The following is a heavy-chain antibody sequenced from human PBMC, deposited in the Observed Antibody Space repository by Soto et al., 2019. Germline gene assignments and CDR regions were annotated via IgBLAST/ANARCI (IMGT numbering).Heavy chain of an antibody. D-gene: IGHD3-10*01. CDR2: IYPGDSDT. J-gene: IGHJ6*01. V-gene: IGHV5-51*01. CDR3: ASKGLRYYYGSGSSWDYYGMDV. CDR1: GYSFTSYW. Sequence: GESLTSSCKGSGYSFTSYWIVWVRQMPGKGLECMAIIYPGDSDTRYSPSFQGQVTISADKSISTAYLQWSSLKASDTAMYYCASKGLRYYYGSGSSWDYYGMDVWGQGTTVTVSS.